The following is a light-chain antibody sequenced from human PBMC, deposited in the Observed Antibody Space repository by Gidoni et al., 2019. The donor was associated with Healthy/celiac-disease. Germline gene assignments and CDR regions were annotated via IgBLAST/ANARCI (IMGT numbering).Light chain of an antibody. CDR3: QQYGSSPMYT. Sequence: EIVLTQSPGTLSLSPGERATLPCRASQSARSSYLARYQQKPGQAPRLLIYGASSRATGIPNRFTGSGSGTDFTLTISRLETEDFAVYYCQQYGSSPMYTFGQGTKLEIK. CDR1: QSARSSY. V-gene: IGKV3-20*01. CDR2: GAS. J-gene: IGKJ2*01.